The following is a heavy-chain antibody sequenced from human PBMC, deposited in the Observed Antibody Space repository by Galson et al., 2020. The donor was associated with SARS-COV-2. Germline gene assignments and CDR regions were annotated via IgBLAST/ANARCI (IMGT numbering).Heavy chain of an antibody. J-gene: IGHJ5*02. V-gene: IGHV2-5*02. CDR2: IYWDDDK. D-gene: IGHD6-19*01. CDR1: GFSLSTSGVG. CDR3: AHKVSSGWYGDWFDP. Sequence: SGPTLVKPTQTLTLTCTFSGFSLSTSGVGVGWIRQPPGKALEWLALIYWDDDKRHSPSLKRRLTITKDTAKNQVVLTMTNIDPVDTATYYCAHKVSSGWYGDWFDPWGQGTLVTVSS.